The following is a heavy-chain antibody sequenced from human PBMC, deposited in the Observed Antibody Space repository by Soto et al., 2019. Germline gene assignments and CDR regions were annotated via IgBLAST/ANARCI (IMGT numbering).Heavy chain of an antibody. CDR1: GASVRSGNYY. V-gene: IGHV4-61*01. CDR3: AREERGYSYGSYFDY. D-gene: IGHD5-18*01. CDR2: IYYSGTT. J-gene: IGHJ4*02. Sequence: PSETLSLTCTVSGASVRSGNYYWSWIRQPPGKGLECIGYIYYSGTTNYNPSLKSRVTISLDTSKNQFSLKLSSATAADTAVYYCAREERGYSYGSYFDYWGQGSLVTVSS.